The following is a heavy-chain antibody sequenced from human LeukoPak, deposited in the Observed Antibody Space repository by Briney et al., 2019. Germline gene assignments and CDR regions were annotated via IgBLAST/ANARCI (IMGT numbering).Heavy chain of an antibody. D-gene: IGHD2-15*01. J-gene: IGHJ4*02. V-gene: IGHV1-18*01. CDR1: RYTFTSYG. Sequence: GASVKVPCKASRYTFTSYGISWVRQAPGQGLEWMGWISAYNGNTNYAQKLQGRVTMTTDTSTSTAYMELRSLRSDDTAVYYCARDRGIFSYCSGGSCYSGYWGQGTLVTVSS. CDR3: ARDRGIFSYCSGGSCYSGY. CDR2: ISAYNGNT.